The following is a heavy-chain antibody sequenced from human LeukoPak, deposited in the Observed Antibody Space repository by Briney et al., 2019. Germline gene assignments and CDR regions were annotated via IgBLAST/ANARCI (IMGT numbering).Heavy chain of an antibody. J-gene: IGHJ4*02. CDR3: VRDIGSYPPEK. CDR1: GFTFSSYW. CDR2: MYSHGLT. D-gene: IGHD3-10*01. V-gene: IGHV3-53*01. Sequence: GGSLRLSCAASGFTFSSYWMHWVRQAPGKGLEWVSLMYSHGLTSYGDSVRGRFTISRDTSKNTLHLQMNSLRAEDTAIYHCVRDIGSYPPEKWGQGTLVTVSS.